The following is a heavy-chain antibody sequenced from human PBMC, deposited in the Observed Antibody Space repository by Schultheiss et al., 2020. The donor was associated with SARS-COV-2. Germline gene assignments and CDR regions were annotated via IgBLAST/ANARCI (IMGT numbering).Heavy chain of an antibody. Sequence: SGPTLVKPTQTVTLTSPSSGFSLIPNGMWVSWIRQPPGKALEWLALIGWDDNKYYNTSLKTRLTISRDTSKNQVVLTMTNMDPVDTATYYCARVTYYYGSGSLFYYNYGMDVWGQGTTVTVSS. D-gene: IGHD3-10*01. J-gene: IGHJ6*02. CDR2: IGWDDNK. V-gene: IGHV2-70*01. CDR3: ARVTYYYGSGSLFYYNYGMDV. CDR1: GFSLIPNGMW.